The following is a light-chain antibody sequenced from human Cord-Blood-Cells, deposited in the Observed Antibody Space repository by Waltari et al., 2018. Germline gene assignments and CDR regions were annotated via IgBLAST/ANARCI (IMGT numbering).Light chain of an antibody. CDR3: QQYNNWPRT. CDR1: QSVSSN. Sequence: EIVMTQSPATLSVSPGERATISCRASQSVSSNLDWYQQKTGQAPMLLIYGASTRATGIPARFSGSGSGTDFTLTISSLQSEDFAVYYCQQYNNWPRTFGQRTKVEIK. J-gene: IGKJ1*01. CDR2: GAS. V-gene: IGKV3-15*01.